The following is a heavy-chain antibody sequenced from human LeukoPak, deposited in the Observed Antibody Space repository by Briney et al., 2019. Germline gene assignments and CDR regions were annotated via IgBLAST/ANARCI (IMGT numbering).Heavy chain of an antibody. CDR2: INTNTGNP. Sequence: GASVKVSCKASGYTFTSYAMNWVRQAPGQGLEWMGWINTNTGNPTYAQGFTGRFGFSLDTSVSTAYLQISSLKAEDTAVYYCARKPYDSGGYYLHEFWGQGTLVTVSS. J-gene: IGHJ4*02. CDR1: GYTFTSYA. D-gene: IGHD3-22*01. V-gene: IGHV7-4-1*02. CDR3: ARKPYDSGGYYLHEF.